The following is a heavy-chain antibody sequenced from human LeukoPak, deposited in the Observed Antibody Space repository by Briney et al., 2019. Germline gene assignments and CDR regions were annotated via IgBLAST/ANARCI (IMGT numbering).Heavy chain of an antibody. Sequence: GGSLRLSCAPSGFTFSSYSLNWVRLAPGKGLEWVSSISSSGSYIYYADSVKGRFTISRDNAKNSLYLQMNSLRAEDTAVYYCARDELHTGTYFPFDYWGQGTLVTVSS. CDR1: GFTFSSYS. CDR3: ARDELHTGTYFPFDY. V-gene: IGHV3-21*01. CDR2: ISSSGSYI. D-gene: IGHD1-26*01. J-gene: IGHJ4*02.